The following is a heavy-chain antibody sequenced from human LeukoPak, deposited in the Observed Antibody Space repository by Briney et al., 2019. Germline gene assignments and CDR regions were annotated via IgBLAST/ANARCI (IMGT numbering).Heavy chain of an antibody. CDR2: ISAYNGNT. CDR1: GGTFSSYA. J-gene: IGHJ4*02. Sequence: ASVKVSCKASGGTFSSYAISWVRQAPGQGLEWMGWISAYNGNTNYAQKLQGRVTMTTDTSTSTAYTELRSLRSDDTAVYYCARVGGSGGVDYWGQGTLVTVSS. V-gene: IGHV1-18*01. D-gene: IGHD3-10*01. CDR3: ARVGGSGGVDY.